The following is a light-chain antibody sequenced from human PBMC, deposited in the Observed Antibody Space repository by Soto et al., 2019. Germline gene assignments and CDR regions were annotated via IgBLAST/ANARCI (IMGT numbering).Light chain of an antibody. V-gene: IGKV1-39*01. Sequence: DIQMTQSPSSLSASVGDRVTITCRASQSISSYLNWYQQKPGKAPKLLIYAASSLQSGVQSRFSGSRSGTHFTLTISSLQPEDFATYYCQQSYSTPPYTFGQGTKLEIK. CDR1: QSISSY. J-gene: IGKJ2*01. CDR2: AAS. CDR3: QQSYSTPPYT.